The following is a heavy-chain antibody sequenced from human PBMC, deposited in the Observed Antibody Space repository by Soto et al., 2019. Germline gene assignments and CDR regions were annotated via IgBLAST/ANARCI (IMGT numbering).Heavy chain of an antibody. Sequence: QVQLVQSGAEVKKPGSSVKVSCKASGGTFSSYAISWVRQAPGQGLEWMGGIIPIFGTANYAQKLQGRVTITADESPSTAYMELSSLRSEDTAVYYCARDRRRRDGYNYGMAVWGQGTTVTVSS. CDR2: IIPIFGTA. CDR1: GGTFSSYA. J-gene: IGHJ6*02. V-gene: IGHV1-69*12. CDR3: ARDRRRRDGYNYGMAV.